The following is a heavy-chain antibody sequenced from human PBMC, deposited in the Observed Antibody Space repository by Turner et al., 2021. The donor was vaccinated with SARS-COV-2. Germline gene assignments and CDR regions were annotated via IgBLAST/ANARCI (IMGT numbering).Heavy chain of an antibody. CDR2: INHSGNT. J-gene: IGHJ4*02. Sequence: HVQLQPWGAGLLKPSVTLPLTCASYGGSFRCYYWSGIRQPPGQGREWIGEINHSGNTNYIPSRQSRVITSVDTSKNHFSLKLTSVTAADTAVYYCARGRDDYIWGSPTPTYYFDYWGQGTLVTVSS. V-gene: IGHV4-34*01. CDR3: ARGRDDYIWGSPTPTYYFDY. CDR1: GGSFRCYY. D-gene: IGHD3-16*01.